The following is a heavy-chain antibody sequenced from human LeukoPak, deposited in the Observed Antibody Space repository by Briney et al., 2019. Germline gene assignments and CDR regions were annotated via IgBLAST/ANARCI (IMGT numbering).Heavy chain of an antibody. V-gene: IGHV4-59*08. J-gene: IGHJ4*02. CDR3: ASGKQWLAFDY. CDR1: GGSISSYY. CDR2: FYNSGST. D-gene: IGHD6-19*01. Sequence: PSETLSLTCTVSGGSISSYYWTWIRQPPGKGLEWIGCFYNSGSTNYNPSLKSRVSISVDMSKNQVSLKLSSVTAADTAVYYCASGKQWLAFDYWGQGTLVTVSS.